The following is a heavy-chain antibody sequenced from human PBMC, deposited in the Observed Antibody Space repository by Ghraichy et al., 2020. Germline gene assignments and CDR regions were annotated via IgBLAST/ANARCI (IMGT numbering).Heavy chain of an antibody. V-gene: IGHV1-2*04. Sequence: ASVKVSCKASGYTFTGYYMHWVRQAPGQGLEWMGWINPNSGGTNYAQKFQGWVTMTRDTSISTAYMELSRLRSDDTAVYYCARQIGEGGYVIPNAFDIWGQGTMVTVSS. CDR1: GYTFTGYY. CDR2: INPNSGGT. D-gene: IGHD5-12*01. CDR3: ARQIGEGGYVIPNAFDI. J-gene: IGHJ3*02.